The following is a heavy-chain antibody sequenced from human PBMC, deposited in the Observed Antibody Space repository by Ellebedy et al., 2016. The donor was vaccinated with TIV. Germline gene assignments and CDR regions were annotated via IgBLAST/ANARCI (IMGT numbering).Heavy chain of an antibody. D-gene: IGHD6-19*01. CDR2: IKQDGSET. Sequence: GESLKISXAASGFTFSNYWMSWVRQAPGKGLEWVANIKQDGSETSYVDSVRGRFTISRDNAQNSLYLQMNTLRAEDTAVYYCARDDATVAASYWGQGTLVTVSS. V-gene: IGHV3-7*03. CDR3: ARDDATVAASY. J-gene: IGHJ4*02. CDR1: GFTFSNYW.